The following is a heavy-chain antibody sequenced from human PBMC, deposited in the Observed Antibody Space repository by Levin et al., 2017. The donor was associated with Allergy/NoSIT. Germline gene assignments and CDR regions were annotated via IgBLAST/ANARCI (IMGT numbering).Heavy chain of an antibody. Sequence: ASVKVSCKASGYTFTSYGISWVRQAPGQGLEWMGWISAYNGNTNYAQKLQGRVTMTTDTSTSTAYMELRSLRSDDTAVYYCARDGPRIQLWDYYYYYGMDVWGQGTTVTVSS. J-gene: IGHJ6*02. CDR3: ARDGPRIQLWDYYYYYGMDV. CDR2: ISAYNGNT. V-gene: IGHV1-18*01. D-gene: IGHD5-18*01. CDR1: GYTFTSYG.